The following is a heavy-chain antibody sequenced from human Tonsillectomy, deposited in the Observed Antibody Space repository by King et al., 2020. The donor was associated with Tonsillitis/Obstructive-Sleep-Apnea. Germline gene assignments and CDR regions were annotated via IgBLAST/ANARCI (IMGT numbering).Heavy chain of an antibody. D-gene: IGHD4-17*01. J-gene: IGHJ4*02. CDR2: ISDDVTYK. V-gene: IGHV3-30*01. CDR3: AFLTVTTIPDYYFDY. Sequence: VQLVESGGGVVQPGRSLRLSCAASGFTFSSYPMHWVRQAPGQGLEWVAVISDDVTYKYYADSVKGRFTISRDNSKNTLYLQMNSLRAEDTAVYYCAFLTVTTIPDYYFDYWGQGTLVTVSS. CDR1: GFTFSSYP.